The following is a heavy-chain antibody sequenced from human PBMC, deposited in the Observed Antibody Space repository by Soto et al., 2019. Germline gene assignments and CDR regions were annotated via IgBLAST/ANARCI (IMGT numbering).Heavy chain of an antibody. CDR3: SKDLGFYGSGSFYYYFYGMYV. D-gene: IGHD3-10*01. CDR2: ISFDGSHE. V-gene: IGHV3-30*18. Sequence: GGSLRLSCAASGFIFSNSGMHWVRQVPGKGLEWVAVISFDGSHEHYADSVRGRFTISRDNSKNTVSLQMNSLGAEDTAVYYCSKDLGFYGSGSFYYYFYGMYVWGQGTTVTVS. CDR1: GFIFSNSG. J-gene: IGHJ6*02.